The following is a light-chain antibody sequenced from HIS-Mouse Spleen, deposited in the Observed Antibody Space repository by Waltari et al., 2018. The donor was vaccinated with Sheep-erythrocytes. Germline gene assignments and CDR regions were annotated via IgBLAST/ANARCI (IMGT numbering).Light chain of an antibody. J-gene: IGLJ3*02. Sequence: QSALTQPASVSGSPGQSITIPCPVTTSDVGSYTVVPWYQQHTGKAPKLLIYEGSKRPSGVSTRFSGYKSGNTASLKISGLQAEDEADYYCCSYAGSSTPWVFGGGTKLTVL. V-gene: IGLV2-23*01. CDR2: EGS. CDR1: TSDVGSYTV. CDR3: CSYAGSSTPWV.